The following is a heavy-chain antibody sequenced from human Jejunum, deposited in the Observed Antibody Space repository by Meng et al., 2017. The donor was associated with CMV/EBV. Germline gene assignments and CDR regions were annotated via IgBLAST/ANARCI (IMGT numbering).Heavy chain of an antibody. CDR1: GASISNSSYY. Sequence: QPSPQRCAPVLGPPSASRPLTCTFSGASISNSSYYCGWIRQPPGKGLEWIGSIYYSGNPYYNSSLKNRVTISVDTSKNQFSLKLISVTAADTAVYYCAREGYTTTVPFEYWGQGTLVTVSS. V-gene: IGHV4-39*07. D-gene: IGHD6-13*01. CDR3: AREGYTTTVPFEY. J-gene: IGHJ4*02. CDR2: IYYSGNP.